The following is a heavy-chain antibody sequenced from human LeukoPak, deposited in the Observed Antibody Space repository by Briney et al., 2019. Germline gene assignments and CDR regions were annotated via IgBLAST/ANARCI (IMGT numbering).Heavy chain of an antibody. D-gene: IGHD4-17*01. CDR2: INPNSGGT. CDR1: GYTFTGYY. CDR3: ARDGGYGDYVYYYYMGV. V-gene: IGHV1-2*06. J-gene: IGHJ6*03. Sequence: ASVKVSCKASGYTFTGYYMHWVRQAPGQGLEWMGRINPNSGGTNYAQKFQGRVTMTRDTSISAAYMELSRLRSDDTAVYYCARDGGYGDYVYYYYMGVWGKGTTVTVSS.